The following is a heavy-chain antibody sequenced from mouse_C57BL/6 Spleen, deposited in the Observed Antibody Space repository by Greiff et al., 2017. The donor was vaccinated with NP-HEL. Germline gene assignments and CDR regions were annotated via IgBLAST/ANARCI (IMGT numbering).Heavy chain of an antibody. J-gene: IGHJ4*01. D-gene: IGHD2-1*01. CDR2: IYPRDGST. Sequence: QVQLQQSDAELVKPGASVKISCKVSGYTFTDHTIHWMKQRPEQGLEWIGYIYPRDGSTKYNEKFKGKATLTADKSSSTSYMQLNRLTSEDSAVYFCAREGTIYYGNHYAMDYWGQGTSVTVSS. V-gene: IGHV1-78*01. CDR1: GYTFTDHT. CDR3: AREGTIYYGNHYAMDY.